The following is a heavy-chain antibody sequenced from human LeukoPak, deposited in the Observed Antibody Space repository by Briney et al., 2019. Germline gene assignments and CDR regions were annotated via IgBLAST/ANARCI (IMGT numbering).Heavy chain of an antibody. D-gene: IGHD5-24*01. CDR1: GGSISSSSYY. Sequence: PSEALSLTCTVSGGSISSSSYYWGWIRQPPGKGLEWIGSIYYSGSTYYNPSLKSRVTISVDTSKNQFSLKLSSVTAADTAVYYCARVTRGDGYVDYWGQGTLVTVSS. J-gene: IGHJ4*02. CDR2: IYYSGST. V-gene: IGHV4-39*07. CDR3: ARVTRGDGYVDY.